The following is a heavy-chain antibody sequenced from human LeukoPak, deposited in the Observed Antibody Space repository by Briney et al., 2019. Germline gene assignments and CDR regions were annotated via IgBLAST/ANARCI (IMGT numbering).Heavy chain of an antibody. CDR3: AALDATDVDY. CDR1: GFTFSSYG. D-gene: IGHD2-15*01. V-gene: IGHV3-64D*09. CDR2: ITSDGGGT. J-gene: IGHJ4*02. Sequence: GGSLRLSCSASGFTFSSYGMHWVRQAPGKGLKFVSSITSDGGGTYYADSVKGRFSISRDNAKNTLYLQVASLRAEDTALYYCAALDATDVDYWGQGTLVTVSS.